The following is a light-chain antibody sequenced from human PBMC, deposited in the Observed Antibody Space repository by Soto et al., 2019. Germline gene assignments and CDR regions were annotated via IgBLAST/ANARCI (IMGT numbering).Light chain of an antibody. Sequence: VVTQSPVTLSLSTGERATLSCRASQSVSNNYLAWYQQKPGQAPRLVIYGASNRATGIPDRFSASGSGTDFTLTISRLEPEDFAVYYCQQYISSPLTFGQGTKVDIK. J-gene: IGKJ1*01. CDR3: QQYISSPLT. CDR2: GAS. V-gene: IGKV3-20*01. CDR1: QSVSNNY.